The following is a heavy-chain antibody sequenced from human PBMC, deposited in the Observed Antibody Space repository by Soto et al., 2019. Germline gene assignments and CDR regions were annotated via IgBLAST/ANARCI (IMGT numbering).Heavy chain of an antibody. CDR2: ISGSGGST. Sequence: LRLSCAASGFTFSSYAMSWVRQAPGKGLEWVSAISGSGGSTYYADSVKGRFTISRDNSKNTLYLQMNSLRAEDTAVYYCAKGQHSSGWAGWFDPWGQGTLVTVSS. J-gene: IGHJ5*02. V-gene: IGHV3-23*01. CDR3: AKGQHSSGWAGWFDP. D-gene: IGHD6-19*01. CDR1: GFTFSSYA.